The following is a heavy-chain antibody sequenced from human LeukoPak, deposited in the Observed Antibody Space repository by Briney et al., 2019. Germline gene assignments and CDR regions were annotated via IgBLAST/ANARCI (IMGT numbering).Heavy chain of an antibody. CDR3: ARDRTFYYYDTTGPPDY. V-gene: IGHV7-4-1*02. D-gene: IGHD3-22*01. CDR2: INTNTGNP. J-gene: IGHJ4*02. Sequence: ASVKVSCKASGYSFTDYAMNWVRQAPGQGLEWMGWINTNTGNPTYAQGFTGRFVFSLDTSVSTAYLQISSLKAEDTAIYYCARDRTFYYYDTTGPPDYWGQGTLVTVSS. CDR1: GYSFTDYA.